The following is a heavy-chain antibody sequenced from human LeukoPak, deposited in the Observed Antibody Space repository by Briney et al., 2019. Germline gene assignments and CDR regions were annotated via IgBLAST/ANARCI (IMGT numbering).Heavy chain of an antibody. Sequence: GGSLRLSCAASGFTFNDYAMHWVRQAPGKGLEWVSAIRGNADTTYYADSVKGRFSIFRDNNKNMLYLQMNSLRVEDTAVYYCAKGHGDASGYYYFDSWGQGTLVTVSS. CDR3: AKGHGDASGYYYFDS. CDR1: GFTFNDYA. V-gene: IGHV3-23*01. D-gene: IGHD3-22*01. CDR2: IRGNADTT. J-gene: IGHJ4*02.